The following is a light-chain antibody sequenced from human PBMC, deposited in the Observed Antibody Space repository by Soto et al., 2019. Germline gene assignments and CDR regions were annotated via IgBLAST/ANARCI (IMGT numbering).Light chain of an antibody. CDR3: QQYGSSGT. CDR2: DAS. CDR1: QSVSRY. V-gene: IGKV3-11*01. Sequence: EIALTQSPATLSVSPGERATLSCRASQSVSRYLAWYQQKPGQAPRLLIYDASNRATGIPARFSGSGSGTDFTLTISRLEPEDFAVYYCQQYGSSGTFGQGTKVDIK. J-gene: IGKJ1*01.